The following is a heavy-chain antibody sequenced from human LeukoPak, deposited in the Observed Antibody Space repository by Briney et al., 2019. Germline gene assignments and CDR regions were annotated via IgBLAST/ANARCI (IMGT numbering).Heavy chain of an antibody. CDR1: GGSISSVY. Sequence: SETLSLTCSVSGGSISSVYCSWIRHPPGKGLELMGYVSDSASTNYNPSLKSRVSISLDTSRNQLSLKLTSVTAADSAVYYCARGSTRAEYWGEGTLVTVYS. J-gene: IGHJ4*02. CDR2: VSDSAST. V-gene: IGHV4-59*01. CDR3: ARGSTRAEY.